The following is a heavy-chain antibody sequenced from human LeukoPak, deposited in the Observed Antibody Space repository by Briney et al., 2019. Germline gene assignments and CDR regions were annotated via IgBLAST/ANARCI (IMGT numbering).Heavy chain of an antibody. CDR1: GGTFSSYA. V-gene: IGHV1-69*13. CDR3: AKGPTASFWSGYPPDYYFDY. J-gene: IGHJ4*02. CDR2: IIPIFGTA. D-gene: IGHD3-3*01. Sequence: ASVKVSCKASGGTFSSYAISWVRQAPGQGLEWMGGIIPIFGTANYAQKFQGRVTITADESTSTAYMELSSLRSEDTAVYYCAKGPTASFWSGYPPDYYFDYWGQGTLVTVSS.